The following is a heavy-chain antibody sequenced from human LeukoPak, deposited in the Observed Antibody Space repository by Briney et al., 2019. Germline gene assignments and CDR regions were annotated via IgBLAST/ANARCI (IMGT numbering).Heavy chain of an antibody. D-gene: IGHD3-22*01. V-gene: IGHV4-34*01. CDR3: AGVGPITMRGGVAFDI. J-gene: IGHJ3*02. CDR2: IDHSGST. Sequence: PSETLSLTCAVSGGSFSGYYWSWIRQPPGKGLEWIGEIDHSGSTNYNPSLKSRVTISVDTSKNQFSLKLSSVTAADTAVYYCAGVGPITMRGGVAFDIWGQGTMVTVSS. CDR1: GGSFSGYY.